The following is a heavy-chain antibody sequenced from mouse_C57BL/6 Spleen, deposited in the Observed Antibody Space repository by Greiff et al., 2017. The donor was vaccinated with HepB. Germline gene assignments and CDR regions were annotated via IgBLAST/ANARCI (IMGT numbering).Heavy chain of an antibody. CDR2: ISSGSSTI. J-gene: IGHJ2*01. CDR1: GFTFSDYG. D-gene: IGHD1-1*01. V-gene: IGHV5-17*01. Sequence: EVQLVESGGGLVKPGGSLKLSCAASGFTFSDYGMHWVRQAPEKGLEWVAYISSGSSTIYYADTVKGRFTISRDNAKNTLFLQMTSLRSEDTAMYYCAREATVVATYYFDYWGQGTTLTVSS. CDR3: AREATVVATYYFDY.